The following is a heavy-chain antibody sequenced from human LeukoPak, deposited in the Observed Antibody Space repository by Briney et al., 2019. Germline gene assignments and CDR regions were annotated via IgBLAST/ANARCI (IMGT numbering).Heavy chain of an antibody. CDR2: ISAYNGNT. Sequence: ASVKVSCKASGYTFTSYGISWVRQAPGQGLEWMGWISAYNGNTNYAQKLQGRVTMTTDTSTSTAYMELRSLRSDDTAVYYCARHLGYGDYRHDALDIWGQGTMVTVSS. D-gene: IGHD4-17*01. V-gene: IGHV1-18*01. CDR1: GYTFTSYG. CDR3: ARHLGYGDYRHDALDI. J-gene: IGHJ3*02.